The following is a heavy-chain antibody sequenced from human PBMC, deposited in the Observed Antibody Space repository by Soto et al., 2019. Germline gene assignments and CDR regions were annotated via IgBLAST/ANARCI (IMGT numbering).Heavy chain of an antibody. CDR2: IKSKTDGGTT. V-gene: IGHV3-15*01. CDR1: GFTFSNAW. Sequence: GGSLRLSCAASGFTFSNAWMSWVRQAPGKGLEWVGRIKSKTDGGTTDYAAPVKGRFTISRDDSKNTLYLQMNSLKTEDTAVYYCTTSQRDYYYYYYMDVWGKGTTVTVSS. J-gene: IGHJ6*03. CDR3: TTSQRDYYYYYYMDV.